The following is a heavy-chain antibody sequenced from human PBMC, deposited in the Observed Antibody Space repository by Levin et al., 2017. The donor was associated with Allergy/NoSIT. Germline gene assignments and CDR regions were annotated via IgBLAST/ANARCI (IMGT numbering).Heavy chain of an antibody. CDR1: GYTFTSYG. V-gene: IGHV1-18*01. CDR2: ISAYNGNT. Sequence: GESLKISCKASGYTFTSYGISWVRQAPGQGLEWMGWISAYNGNTNYAQKLQGRVTMTTDTSTSTAYMELRSLRSDDTAVYYCARDLGGWYPDAFDIWGQGTMVTVSS. D-gene: IGHD6-19*01. J-gene: IGHJ3*02. CDR3: ARDLGGWYPDAFDI.